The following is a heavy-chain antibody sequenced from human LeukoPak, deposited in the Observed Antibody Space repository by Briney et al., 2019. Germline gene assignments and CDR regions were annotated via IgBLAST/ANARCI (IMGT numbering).Heavy chain of an antibody. Sequence: SETLSLTCAVYGGSFSGYYWSWIRQPPGKGLEWIGEINHSGSTNYNPSLKSRVTISVDTSKNQFSLKLSSVTAADTAVYHCARGQTLLYWGPGTLVTVSS. CDR1: GGSFSGYY. D-gene: IGHD2-15*01. V-gene: IGHV4-34*01. CDR2: INHSGST. J-gene: IGHJ4*02. CDR3: ARGQTLLY.